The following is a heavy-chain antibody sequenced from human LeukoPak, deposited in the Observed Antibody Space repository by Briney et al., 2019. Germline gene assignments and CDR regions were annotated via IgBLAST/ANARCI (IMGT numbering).Heavy chain of an antibody. CDR1: GFTFSNYG. D-gene: IGHD6-19*01. CDR3: AKDSDIAVAGSDDALDV. Sequence: GGSLRLSCAASGFTFSNYGMHWVRQTPGKGREWVALISFDGSIEYYADSVKGRFTISRDNSKNTLFLQMNSLRPEDTAIFYCAKDSDIAVAGSDDALDVWGQGTMVTVSS. V-gene: IGHV3-30*18. CDR2: ISFDGSIE. J-gene: IGHJ3*01.